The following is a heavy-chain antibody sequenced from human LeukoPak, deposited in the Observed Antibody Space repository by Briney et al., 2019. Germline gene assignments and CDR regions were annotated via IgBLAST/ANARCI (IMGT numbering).Heavy chain of an antibody. J-gene: IGHJ4*02. V-gene: IGHV3-11*04. CDR1: GFTFSDYY. Sequence: GGSLRLSCAASGFTFSDYYMSWLRQAPGKGLEWVSYISSSGSPIYYADSVKGRFTISRDNAKIFLYLQMNNLSAVDRVVFYFARPEEPIGWGPRTLVTVAS. CDR2: ISSSGSPI. D-gene: IGHD1-26*01. CDR3: ARPEEPIG.